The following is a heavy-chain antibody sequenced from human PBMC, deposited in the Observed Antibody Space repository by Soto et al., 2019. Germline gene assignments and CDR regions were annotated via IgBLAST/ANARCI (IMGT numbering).Heavy chain of an antibody. CDR3: ARARGSTYYYDSSGQQGYWFDP. CDR1: GGSISIYY. J-gene: IGHJ5*02. Sequence: SETLSLTCTVSGGSISIYYWSWIRQPPGKGLEWIGYIYYSGSTNYNPSLKSRVTISVDTSKNQFSLKLSSVTAADTAVYYCARARGSTYYYDSSGQQGYWFDPWGQGTLVTVSS. V-gene: IGHV4-59*01. CDR2: IYYSGST. D-gene: IGHD3-22*01.